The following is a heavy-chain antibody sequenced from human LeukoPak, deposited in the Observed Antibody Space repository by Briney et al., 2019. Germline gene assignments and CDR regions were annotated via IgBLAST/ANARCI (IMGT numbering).Heavy chain of an antibody. CDR2: INPSGGST. CDR3: ARSYCSGGSCFGMDV. Sequence: ASVKVSCKASGYTFTSYYMHWVRQAPGQGLEWMGIINPSGGSTSYPQKFQGRVTMTRDTSTSTVYMELSSLRSEDTAVYYCARSYCSGGSCFGMDVWGQGTTVTVSS. D-gene: IGHD2-15*01. CDR1: GYTFTSYY. V-gene: IGHV1-46*01. J-gene: IGHJ6*02.